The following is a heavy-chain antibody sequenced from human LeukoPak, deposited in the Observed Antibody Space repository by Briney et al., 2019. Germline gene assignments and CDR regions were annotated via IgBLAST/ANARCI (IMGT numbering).Heavy chain of an antibody. V-gene: IGHV3-7*04. D-gene: IGHD6-13*01. J-gene: IGHJ6*02. Sequence: GGPLRLSCVASGFTFSRYWMSWVRQAPGKGLEWVANIKEDGTQSIYVDSVKGRFTISRDNAKNSLYLQMNSLRAEETAVYYCARLRPYSSTWYAYYGMDVWGQGTTVTVSS. CDR2: IKEDGTQS. CDR3: ARLRPYSSTWYAYYGMDV. CDR1: GFTFSRYW.